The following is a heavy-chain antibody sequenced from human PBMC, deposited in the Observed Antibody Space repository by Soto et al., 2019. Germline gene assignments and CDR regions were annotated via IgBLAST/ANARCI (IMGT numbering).Heavy chain of an antibody. J-gene: IGHJ5*02. CDR2: IYYSGTT. Sequence: SETLSRTCTVAGGSISSYYWSWTRQPPGKGLEWIGYIYYSGTTNYNPSLKSRVTISVDTSKNQFSLKLSSVTAADTAVYYCARYSGRYSYNWFDPWGQGTLVPVSS. V-gene: IGHV4-59*01. CDR3: ARYSGRYSYNWFDP. CDR1: GGSISSYY. D-gene: IGHD1-26*01.